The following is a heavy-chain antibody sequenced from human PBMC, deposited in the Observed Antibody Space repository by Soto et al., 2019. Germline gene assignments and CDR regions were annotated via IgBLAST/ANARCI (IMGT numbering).Heavy chain of an antibody. D-gene: IGHD2-15*01. V-gene: IGHV4-31*03. CDR1: GGSISSGGYY. J-gene: IGHJ4*02. Sequence: SETLSLTCTVSGGSISSGGYYWSWIRQHPGKGLEWIGYIYYSGSTYYNPSLKSRVTMSVDTSKNQFSLKLSSVTAADTAVYYCARSRWDCSGGSCYHTFDYWGQGTLVTVSS. CDR2: IYYSGST. CDR3: ARSRWDCSGGSCYHTFDY.